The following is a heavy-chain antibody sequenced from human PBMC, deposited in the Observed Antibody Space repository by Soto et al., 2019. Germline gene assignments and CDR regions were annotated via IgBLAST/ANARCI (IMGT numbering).Heavy chain of an antibody. CDR2: ISYDGSNK. CDR3: ARFQADRLKRYYGMDV. D-gene: IGHD6-6*01. V-gene: IGHV3-30-3*01. Sequence: GGSLRLSCTASGFTFSSYAMHWVRQAPGKGLEWVAVISYDGSNKYYADSVKGRFTISRDNSKKTLYLQMNSPRAEDTAVYYCARFQADRLKRYYGMDVWGQGTPVTVSS. J-gene: IGHJ6*02. CDR1: GFTFSSYA.